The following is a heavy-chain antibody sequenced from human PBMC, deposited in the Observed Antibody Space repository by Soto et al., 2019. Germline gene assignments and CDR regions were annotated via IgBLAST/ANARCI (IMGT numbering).Heavy chain of an antibody. D-gene: IGHD6-19*01. CDR2: INAGNGNT. J-gene: IGHJ4*02. V-gene: IGHV1-3*05. Sequence: QVQLVQSGAEEKKPGASVKVSCKASGYTFTGYAMHWVRQAPGQRLEWMGWINAGNGNTKYSQKFQGRVTITRDTSASTADVELSSRRSDDTAVYYCARAVAVPADFAYWGQGTLVTVSS. CDR3: ARAVAVPADFAY. CDR1: GYTFTGYA.